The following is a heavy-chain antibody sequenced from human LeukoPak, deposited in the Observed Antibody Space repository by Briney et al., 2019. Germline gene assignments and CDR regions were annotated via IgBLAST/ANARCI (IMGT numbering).Heavy chain of an antibody. D-gene: IGHD5-18*01. CDR1: GFTFSSYG. J-gene: IGHJ4*02. CDR2: IHYDGTNK. V-gene: IGHV3-30*02. Sequence: GGSLRLSCAASGFTFSSYGMHWVRQAPGKGLEWVAFIHYDGTNKYYADSVKGRFTISRDNSKNTLFLQMNSLRAEDTAVYYCAKDSGYSYNLYYFDYWGQGTLVTVSS. CDR3: AKDSGYSYNLYYFDY.